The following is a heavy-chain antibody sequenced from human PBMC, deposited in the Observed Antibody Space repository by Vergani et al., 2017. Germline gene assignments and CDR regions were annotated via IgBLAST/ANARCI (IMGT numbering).Heavy chain of an antibody. J-gene: IGHJ4*02. V-gene: IGHV3-7*01. Sequence: EVQLVESGGGLVQPGGSLRLSCAASGFTFSSFWMSWVRQAPGKGLEWVANIKQDGSEKYYVDSVKGRFSISRDNAKNTLYLQMNSLRAEDTAVYYCAKGGYYDSSGYCDYWGQGTLVTVSS. CDR1: GFTFSSFW. D-gene: IGHD3-22*01. CDR3: AKGGYYDSSGYCDY. CDR2: IKQDGSEK.